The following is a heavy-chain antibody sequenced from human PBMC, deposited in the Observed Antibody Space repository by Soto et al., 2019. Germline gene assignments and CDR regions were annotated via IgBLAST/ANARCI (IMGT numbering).Heavy chain of an antibody. CDR2: ISHDGSDK. D-gene: IGHD6-13*01. V-gene: IGHV3-30*18. CDR1: GFTFRNYG. Sequence: QVQLVESGGGVVRPGRSLRLTCAASGFTFRNYGMHWVRQAPGKGLEWVAVISHDGSDKYYADSMMGRFIISRDNSENTLFLNMNSLKPEDTAVYYCAKENQHLVHDYWGQGTLVTVAS. CDR3: AKENQHLVHDY. J-gene: IGHJ4*02.